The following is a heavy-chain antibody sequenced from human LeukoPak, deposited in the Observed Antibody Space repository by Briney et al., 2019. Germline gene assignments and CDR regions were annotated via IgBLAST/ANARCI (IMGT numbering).Heavy chain of an antibody. CDR2: ISYDGSNK. J-gene: IGHJ4*02. CDR1: GFTFSSYA. V-gene: IGHV3-30-3*02. CDR3: AKSRYDDSGYLDY. D-gene: IGHD3-22*01. Sequence: GGSLRLSCAASGFTFSSYAMHLVRQAPGKGLEWVAVISYDGSNKYYADSVKGRFTISRDNSKNTLYLQMNSLRVDVTAVYYCAKSRYDDSGYLDYWGQGTLVTVSS.